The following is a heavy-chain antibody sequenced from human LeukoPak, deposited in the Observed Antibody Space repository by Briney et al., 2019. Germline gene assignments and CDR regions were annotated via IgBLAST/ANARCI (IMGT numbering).Heavy chain of an antibody. D-gene: IGHD3-3*02. CDR2: FYPEDGET. J-gene: IGHJ3*02. CDR1: GYTLTELS. CDR3: ATVSRTGYAFNI. V-gene: IGHV1-24*01. Sequence: VASVTVSCKVSGYTLTELSMHWVRQAPGKGLEWMGGFYPEDGETIYAQTFQGRVTMTEDTSTDTAYMELSSLRSEDTAVYYCATVSRTGYAFNIWGKGTMVTVSS.